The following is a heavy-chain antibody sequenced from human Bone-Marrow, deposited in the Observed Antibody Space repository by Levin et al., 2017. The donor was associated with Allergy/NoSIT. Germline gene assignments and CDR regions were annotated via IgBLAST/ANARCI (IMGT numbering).Heavy chain of an antibody. V-gene: IGHV3-30*04. Sequence: LSLTCVASGFTFSSYAMHWVRQAPGKGLEWVAVISSDGINKSYADSVKGRFTISRDNSKNTLYLQMNSLRAEDTAVYYCARDPLTLYYFDYWGQGTLVTVSS. CDR1: GFTFSSYA. CDR2: ISSDGINK. D-gene: IGHD1-14*01. CDR3: ARDPLTLYYFDY. J-gene: IGHJ4*02.